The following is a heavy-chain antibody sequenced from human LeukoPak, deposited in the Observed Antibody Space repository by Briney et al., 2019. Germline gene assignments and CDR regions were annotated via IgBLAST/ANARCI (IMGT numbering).Heavy chain of an antibody. Sequence: GGSLRLSCAASGFTFSGYWMSWVRQVPGKGLEWVANMKQDGSEKYYVDSMKGRFTISRDNAENSLYLQMNSLRAEDTAVYYCARDKQVGASLFDSWGQGTLVTVSS. J-gene: IGHJ4*02. V-gene: IGHV3-7*01. CDR2: MKQDGSEK. CDR1: GFTFSGYW. CDR3: ARDKQVGASLFDS. D-gene: IGHD1-26*01.